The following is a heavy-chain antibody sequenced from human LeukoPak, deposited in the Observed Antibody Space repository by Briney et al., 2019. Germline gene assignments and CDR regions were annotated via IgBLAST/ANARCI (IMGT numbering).Heavy chain of an antibody. V-gene: IGHV4-34*01. Sequence: SGTLSLTCAVYGGSFSDYYWSWIRQSPGKGREWIGELNHSGSTNYNPSLKSRVIISVDTSTRQFSLKLCSVTAADTAVYYCARWGNVAAAIGLEKYYFDYWGQGTLVTVSS. CDR2: LNHSGST. J-gene: IGHJ4*02. CDR3: ARWGNVAAAIGLEKYYFDY. CDR1: GGSFSDYY. D-gene: IGHD2-2*02.